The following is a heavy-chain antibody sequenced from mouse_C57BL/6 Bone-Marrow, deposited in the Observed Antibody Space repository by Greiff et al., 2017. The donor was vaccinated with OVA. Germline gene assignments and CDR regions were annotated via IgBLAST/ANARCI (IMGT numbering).Heavy chain of an antibody. CDR1: GYTFTSYW. CDR3: ARGITTVVAHYYAMDY. J-gene: IGHJ4*01. D-gene: IGHD1-1*01. Sequence: VQLQQPGAELVKPGASVKLSCKASGYTFTSYWMQWVKQRPGQGLEWIGEIDPSDSYTNYNQKFKGKATLTVDTSSSTAYMQLSSLTSEDSAVYYCARGITTVVAHYYAMDYWGQGTSVTVSS. V-gene: IGHV1-50*01. CDR2: IDPSDSYT.